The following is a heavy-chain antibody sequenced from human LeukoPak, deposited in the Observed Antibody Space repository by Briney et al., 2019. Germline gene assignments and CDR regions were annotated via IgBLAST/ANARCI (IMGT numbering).Heavy chain of an antibody. D-gene: IGHD2-15*01. CDR1: GFTFSSYW. CDR2: IKQDGSEK. V-gene: IGHV3-7*01. Sequence: GGSLRLSCAASGFTFSSYWMSWVRQAPGKGLEWVANIKQDGSEKYYVDSVKGRFTISRDNAKNSLYLQMNSLRAEDTAVYYCARDGYCSGGSCYTAHYYGMDVWGQGTTVTVSS. J-gene: IGHJ6*02. CDR3: ARDGYCSGGSCYTAHYYGMDV.